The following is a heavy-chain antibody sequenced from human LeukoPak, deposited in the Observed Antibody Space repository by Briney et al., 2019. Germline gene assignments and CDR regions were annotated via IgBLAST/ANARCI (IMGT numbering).Heavy chain of an antibody. V-gene: IGHV3-74*01. Sequence: GGSLRLSCAASGFTFSSYWMHWVRQAPGKGLVWVSRINSDGSSTSYADSVKGRFTISRDNAKNTLYLQMNSLRAEDTAVYYCARDPEHCGGDCPFDYWGQGTLVTVSS. CDR3: ARDPEHCGGDCPFDY. D-gene: IGHD2-21*02. CDR1: GFTFSSYW. CDR2: INSDGSST. J-gene: IGHJ4*02.